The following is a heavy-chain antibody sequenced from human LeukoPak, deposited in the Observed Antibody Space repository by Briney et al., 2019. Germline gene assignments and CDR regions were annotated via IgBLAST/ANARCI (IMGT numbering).Heavy chain of an antibody. CDR3: ARLGSMDGFDY. CDR1: GGSFSSYA. J-gene: IGHJ4*02. V-gene: IGHV1-69*13. Sequence: ASVKVSCKASGGSFSSYAISWVRQAPGQGLEWMGGIIPIFGTANYAQKFQGRVTITADESTSTAYMELSSLRSEDTAVYYCARLGSMDGFDYWGQGTLVTVSS. D-gene: IGHD1-26*01. CDR2: IIPIFGTA.